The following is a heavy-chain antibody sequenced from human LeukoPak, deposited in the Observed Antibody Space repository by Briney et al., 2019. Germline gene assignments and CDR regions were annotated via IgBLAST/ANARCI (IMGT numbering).Heavy chain of an antibody. D-gene: IGHD6-19*01. V-gene: IGHV3-74*01. CDR2: VSSTERTT. CDR3: VRGGSDKAVAHEY. J-gene: IGHJ4*02. Sequence: PRGSLRLSCAASLFSFSSYWTHSVCPAPRERLVWVSRVSSTERTTSYADSVKGRFTVSRDNAKNTVYLQMNSLRVEDTTVYYCVRGGSDKAVAHEYWGEGSLVTLSS. CDR1: LFSFSSYW.